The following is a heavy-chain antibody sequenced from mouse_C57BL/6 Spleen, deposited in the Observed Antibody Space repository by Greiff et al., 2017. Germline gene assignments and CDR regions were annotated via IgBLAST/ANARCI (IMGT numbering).Heavy chain of an antibody. V-gene: IGHV1-53*01. CDR3: ARERSSSFYFDY. CDR2: INPSKGGT. Sequence: QVHRKQPGTEPVKPGASVKPFRKAFCHPLTSHLMPWVKQRPGQGLEWIGNINPSKGGTNYNEKFKSKATLTVDKSSSTAYMQLSSLTSEDSAVYYCARERSSSFYFDYWGQGTTLTVSS. J-gene: IGHJ2*01. D-gene: IGHD1-1*01. CDR1: CHPLTSHL.